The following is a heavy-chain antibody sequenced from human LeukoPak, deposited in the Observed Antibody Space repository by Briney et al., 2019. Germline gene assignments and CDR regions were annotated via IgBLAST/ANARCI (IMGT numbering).Heavy chain of an antibody. J-gene: IGHJ6*04. CDR1: GFTFGDYS. CDR3: TRDHDFWSGPLDV. D-gene: IGHD3-3*01. CDR2: IRRKGYGGTT. Sequence: NPGGSLRLSCTGSGFTFGDYSMSWFRQAPGKGLEWVGFIRRKGYGGTTEYAASVKGRFTISRDGSKSTAYLQMNSLKTEDTAVYYCTRDHDFWSGPLDVWGTGTTVTVSS. V-gene: IGHV3-49*05.